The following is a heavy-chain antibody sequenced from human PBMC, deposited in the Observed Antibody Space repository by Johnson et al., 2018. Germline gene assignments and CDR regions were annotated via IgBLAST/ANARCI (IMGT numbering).Heavy chain of an antibody. CDR3: AREMTAGTPYYYSHMDV. V-gene: IGHV1-3*01. D-gene: IGHD1-1*01. CDR1: GYPFTSYA. Sequence: QVQLVQSGAEVKKPGASVKVSCKASGYPFTSYAMHWVRQAPGQRLEWLGGINAGNGNTKYSQKFKGRVTITRDTSASTAYLERSSLRSEDTALYNCAREMTAGTPYYYSHMDVWGKGTTVTVSS. J-gene: IGHJ6*03. CDR2: INAGNGNT.